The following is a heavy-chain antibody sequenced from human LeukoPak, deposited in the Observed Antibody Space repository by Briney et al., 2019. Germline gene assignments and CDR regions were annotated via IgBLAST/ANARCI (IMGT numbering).Heavy chain of an antibody. D-gene: IGHD4-17*01. CDR2: IVVGSNRT. V-gene: IGHV1-58*01. CDR3: ARDRRLGEGSYGDYFIWVLYYYYYGMDV. Sequence: TSVKVSCKASGFTFTRSAVQWVRQARGQRLEWIGWIVVGSNRTNYAQKLQERVTITRDMSTGTAYMELSRLRSDDTAVYYCARDRRLGEGSYGDYFIWVLYYYYYGMDVWGQGTTVTVSS. J-gene: IGHJ6*02. CDR1: GFTFTRSA.